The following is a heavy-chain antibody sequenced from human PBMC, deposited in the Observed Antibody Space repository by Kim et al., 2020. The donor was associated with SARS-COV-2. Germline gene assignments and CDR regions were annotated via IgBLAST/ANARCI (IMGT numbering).Heavy chain of an antibody. D-gene: IGHD6-19*01. V-gene: IGHV3-21*01. J-gene: IGHJ3*02. CDR2: ISSSSSYI. CDR3: ARPYSSGWYNAFDI. CDR1: GFTFSSYS. Sequence: GGSLRLSCAASGFTFSSYSMNWVRQAPGKGLEWVSSISSSSSYIYYADSVKGRFTISRDNAKNSLYLQMNSLRAEDTAVYYCARPYSSGWYNAFDIWGQGTMVTVSS.